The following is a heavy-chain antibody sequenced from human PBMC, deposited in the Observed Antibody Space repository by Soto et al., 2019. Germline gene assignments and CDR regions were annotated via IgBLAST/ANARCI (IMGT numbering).Heavy chain of an antibody. CDR2: IYYSGST. V-gene: IGHV4-31*03. J-gene: IGHJ4*02. D-gene: IGHD2-15*01. Sequence: QVQLQESGPGLVKPSQTLSLTCTVSGGSISSVCYYWSWIRQHPGKGLEWIGYIYYSGSTYYNPSLKSRVTISVDTSKNPCSLKLSSVTAADTAVYYCARVCRGGSCYYWGQGTLVTVSS. CDR1: GGSISSVCYY. CDR3: ARVCRGGSCYY.